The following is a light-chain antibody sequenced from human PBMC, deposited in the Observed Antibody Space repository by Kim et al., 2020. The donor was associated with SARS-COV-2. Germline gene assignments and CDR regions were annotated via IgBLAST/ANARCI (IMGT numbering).Light chain of an antibody. Sequence: QPVLTQSPSASASLGASVKLTCTLSRGHNTYAIAWHQQQPEKGPRFLMTVNIDGSHYKGGGIPDRLSGSSSGTERYLTISSLQSEDEADYYCQTWDTGIRVFGGGTKLTVL. CDR2: VNIDGSH. CDR1: RGHNTYA. CDR3: QTWDTGIRV. J-gene: IGLJ3*02. V-gene: IGLV4-69*01.